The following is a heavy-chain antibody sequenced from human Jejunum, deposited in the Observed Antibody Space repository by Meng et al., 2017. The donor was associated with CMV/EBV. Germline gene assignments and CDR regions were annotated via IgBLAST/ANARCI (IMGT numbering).Heavy chain of an antibody. V-gene: IGHV4-38-2*01. CDR3: ARHEPGYSYFDS. CDR1: GYSINSSYY. J-gene: IGHJ4*02. CDR2: IYQSGST. Sequence: GSGYSINSSYYWGGIRQPPGKGLEWIASIYQSGSTHYSPSLKSRVTMSVDTSKNQFSLKLSSVTAADTAVYFCARHEPGYSYFDSWGQGTLVTVSS. D-gene: IGHD1-14*01.